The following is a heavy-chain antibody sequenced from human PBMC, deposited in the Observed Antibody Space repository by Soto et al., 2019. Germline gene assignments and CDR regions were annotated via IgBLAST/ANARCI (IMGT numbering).Heavy chain of an antibody. CDR1: GYTFTNYD. CDR2: MNPNSGNK. J-gene: IGHJ4*02. V-gene: IGHV1-8*01. Sequence: ASVKVSCKASGYTFTNYDSNWVRQASGQGLEWMGWMNPNSGNKGYARKLQGRVTMTRNISMSTASMELSSLRSEDTAVYYCASGPMSCTSSSCPYVFDYWAQGTLVTVSS. D-gene: IGHD2-2*01. CDR3: ASGPMSCTSSSCPYVFDY.